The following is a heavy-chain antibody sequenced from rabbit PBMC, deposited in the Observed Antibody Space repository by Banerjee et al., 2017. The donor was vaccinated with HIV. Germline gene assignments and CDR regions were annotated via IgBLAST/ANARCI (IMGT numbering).Heavy chain of an antibody. D-gene: IGHD8-1*01. CDR2: ICAGISDST. CDR1: RFPFSDKAV. CDR3: ARDPVIAGSAYYDL. Sequence: QEQLVESRGGLVKPGGSLKLSCTASRFPFSDKAVMCWVRQAPGKGLEWIACICAGISDSTYYASWAKGRFTISETSSTTVTLQMTSLTAADTATYFCARDPVIAGSAYYDLWGQGTLVTVS. V-gene: IGHV1S45*01. J-gene: IGHJ3*01.